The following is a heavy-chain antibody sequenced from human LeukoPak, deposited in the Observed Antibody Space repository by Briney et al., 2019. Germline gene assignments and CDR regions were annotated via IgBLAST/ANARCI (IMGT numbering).Heavy chain of an antibody. CDR2: IGVYTGHT. D-gene: IGHD3-10*01. J-gene: IGHJ4*02. CDR3: AKVDYYGSGSYYPEGLTFDY. V-gene: IGHV1-18*01. Sequence: ASVKVSCKASGYSFTSYGISWVRQAPGQGLEWMGWIGVYTGHTKSAQRVQGRVSMTTDTSTSTAYMELRSLRSDDTAVYYCAKVDYYGSGSYYPEGLTFDYWGQGTLVTVSS. CDR1: GYSFTSYG.